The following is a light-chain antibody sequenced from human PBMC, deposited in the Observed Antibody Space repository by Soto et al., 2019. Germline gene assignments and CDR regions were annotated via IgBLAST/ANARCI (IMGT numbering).Light chain of an antibody. Sequence: DIQMTQSPSTLSASVGDRVTITCRASQSISSWLAWYQQKPGKAPKLLIYDASSLESGVPSRFSGSGSGTEFTLTVSSLQPDDFATYYCQHDTFGGGTKVEIK. CDR1: QSISSW. J-gene: IGKJ4*01. CDR3: QHDT. CDR2: DAS. V-gene: IGKV1-5*01.